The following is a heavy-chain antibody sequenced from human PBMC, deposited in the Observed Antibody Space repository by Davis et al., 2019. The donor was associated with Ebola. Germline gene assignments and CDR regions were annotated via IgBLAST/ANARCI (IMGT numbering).Heavy chain of an antibody. Sequence: PGGSLRPSCAASGFTFSSYSMNWVRKAPGKGLEWVSSISSSTDYIYYADSMKGRFTISRDNAKNSLFLQMNSLRAEDTAVYYCARQILYSSSWYLGGGDYWGQGTLVTVSS. V-gene: IGHV3-21*01. D-gene: IGHD6-13*01. CDR3: ARQILYSSSWYLGGGDY. CDR2: ISSSTDYI. CDR1: GFTFSSYS. J-gene: IGHJ4*02.